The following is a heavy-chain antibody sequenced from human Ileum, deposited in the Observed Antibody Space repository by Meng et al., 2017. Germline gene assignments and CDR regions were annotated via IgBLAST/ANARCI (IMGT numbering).Heavy chain of an antibody. CDR2: INAGNGNI. CDR1: GYTFRNYP. Sequence: QVQLVQSGAEVKKAGAAVKVSCTASGYTFRNYPLHWVRQAPGQRPEWMGWINAGNGNIKISQKFQGRITITSDTSATAYMELSSLRSEDTAVYFCARENDNWNYFDYWGQGSLVTVSS. CDR3: ARENDNWNYFDY. D-gene: IGHD1-1*01. J-gene: IGHJ4*02. V-gene: IGHV1-3*01.